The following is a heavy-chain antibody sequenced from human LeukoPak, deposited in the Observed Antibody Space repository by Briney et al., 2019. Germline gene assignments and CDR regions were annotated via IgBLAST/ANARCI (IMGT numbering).Heavy chain of an antibody. CDR1: AFTFSSYG. D-gene: IGHD3-10*01. V-gene: IGHV3-15*01. CDR3: TTEYGSGIRYYFDY. J-gene: IGHJ4*02. Sequence: PRASLRLSCAASAFTFSSYGMHWVRQAPGKGLEWVGRIKIKTDGGTTDYAAPVKARFTISRDDSKNTLYLQMNSLKTEDTAVYYCTTEYGSGIRYYFDYWGQGTLVTVSS. CDR2: IKIKTDGGTT.